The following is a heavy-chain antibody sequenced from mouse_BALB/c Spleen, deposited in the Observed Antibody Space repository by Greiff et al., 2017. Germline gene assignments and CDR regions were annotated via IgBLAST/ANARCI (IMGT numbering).Heavy chain of an antibody. Sequence: EVKLMESGGGLVQPGGSLKLSCAASGFTFSSYTMSWVRQTPEKRLEWVAYISNGGGSTYYPDTVKGRFTISRDNAKNTLYLQMSSLKSEDTAMYYCARRWLLDYYAMDYWGQGTSVTVSS. V-gene: IGHV5-12-2*01. CDR3: ARRWLLDYYAMDY. J-gene: IGHJ4*01. CDR2: ISNGGGST. CDR1: GFTFSSYT. D-gene: IGHD2-3*01.